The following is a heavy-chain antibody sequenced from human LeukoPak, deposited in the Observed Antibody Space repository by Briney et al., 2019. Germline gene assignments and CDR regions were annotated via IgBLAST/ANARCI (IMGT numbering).Heavy chain of an antibody. CDR2: IHYTGST. J-gene: IGHJ4*02. CDR3: ARGYFDWFLDN. CDR1: GGSISSSSYY. D-gene: IGHD3-9*01. V-gene: IGHV4-39*07. Sequence: SETLSLTCTVSGGSISSSSYYWGWIRQPPGKGLEWIGYIHYTGSTNYNPSLDSRVTISVDTSKNQVSLNLKYVTAADTAVYYCARGYFDWFLDNWGRGTLVTVSS.